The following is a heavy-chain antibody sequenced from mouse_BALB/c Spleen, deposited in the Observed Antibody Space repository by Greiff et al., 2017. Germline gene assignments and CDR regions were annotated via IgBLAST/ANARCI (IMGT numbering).Heavy chain of an antibody. CDR3: ARGTGYYAMDY. CDR1: GFTFSDYG. CDR2: ISNLAYSN. Sequence: EVQLVQSGAGLVQPGGSRKLSCAASGFTFSDYGMAWVRQAPGKGLEWVAFISNLAYSNYYADTVTGRFTIARENAKNTMYLEMSSLRSEDTDMYYSARGTGYYAMDYWGQGTSVTVSS. D-gene: IGHD4-1*01. V-gene: IGHV5-15*02. J-gene: IGHJ4*01.